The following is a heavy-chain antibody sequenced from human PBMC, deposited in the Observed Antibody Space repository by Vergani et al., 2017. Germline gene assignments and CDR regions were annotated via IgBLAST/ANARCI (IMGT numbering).Heavy chain of an antibody. J-gene: IGHJ5*02. CDR3: ARNLRLLYSRFDP. D-gene: IGHD5-12*01. CDR2: TWYDGNNK. Sequence: QVQLVESGGGAVQPGRSLRLSCVAPGFTFNQYGMHWVRQAPGKGLEWVAVTWYDGNNKQYADSVKGRFTISRDNSKSTMYLQMNSLRDEDTGVYYCARNLRLLYSRFDPWGQGTLVTVSS. CDR1: GFTFNQYG. V-gene: IGHV3-33*01.